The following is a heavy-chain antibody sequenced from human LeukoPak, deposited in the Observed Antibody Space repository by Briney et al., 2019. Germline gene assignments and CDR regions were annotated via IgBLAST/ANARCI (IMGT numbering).Heavy chain of an antibody. CDR2: INSDGSEG. D-gene: IGHD2/OR15-2a*01. Sequence: GGSLRLSCAVSGFTFSGFWMSWSRQAPGKGLEWVASINSDGSEGYYADVVKGRFTISRDNAKNSLYLQINSLRAEDTAVYYCLLPPNTIRGFDIWGQGTMVTVSS. CDR1: GFTFSGFW. CDR3: LLPPNTIRGFDI. J-gene: IGHJ3*02. V-gene: IGHV3-7*03.